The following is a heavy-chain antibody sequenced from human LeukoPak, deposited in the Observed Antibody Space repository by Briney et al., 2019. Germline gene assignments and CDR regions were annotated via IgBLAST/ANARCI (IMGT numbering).Heavy chain of an antibody. CDR1: GGSISSYY. CDR3: ARTLETYFDY. Sequence: PSETLSLTCTVSGGSISSYYWSWIRQPPGKGLEWIGYIYYSGSTNYNPSLKSRVTISVDTSKNQFSLKLSSVTAADTAVYYCARTLETYFDYWGQGTLVTVSS. CDR2: IYYSGST. D-gene: IGHD1-1*01. J-gene: IGHJ4*02. V-gene: IGHV4-59*01.